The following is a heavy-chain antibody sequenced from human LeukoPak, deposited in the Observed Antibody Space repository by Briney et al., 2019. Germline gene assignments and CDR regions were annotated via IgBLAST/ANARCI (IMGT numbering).Heavy chain of an antibody. Sequence: GSLRLSCAASGFTVSSNYMSWVRQAPGKGLEWVSVIYSGGSTYYADSVKGRFTISRDNSKNTLYLQMNSLRAEDTAVYYCARTRITMIVVAHPDAFDIWGQGTMVTVSS. V-gene: IGHV3-66*01. CDR2: IYSGGST. J-gene: IGHJ3*02. CDR1: GFTVSSNY. CDR3: ARTRITMIVVAHPDAFDI. D-gene: IGHD3-22*01.